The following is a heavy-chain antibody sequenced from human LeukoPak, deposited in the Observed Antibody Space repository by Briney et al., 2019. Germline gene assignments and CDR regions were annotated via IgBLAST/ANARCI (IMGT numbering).Heavy chain of an antibody. V-gene: IGHV4-4*07. D-gene: IGHD6-13*01. CDR3: ARDVVAAAGTWDY. J-gene: IGHJ4*02. CDR2: ISTSGTT. CDR1: GDSISYYY. Sequence: PSETLSLPCTVSGDSISYYYWSWIRQPAGKGLEWIGRISTSGTTNYNPSLKSRVTMSVDTPKNQFSLKLSSVTAADTAVYYCARDVVAAAGTWDYWGQGTLVTVSS.